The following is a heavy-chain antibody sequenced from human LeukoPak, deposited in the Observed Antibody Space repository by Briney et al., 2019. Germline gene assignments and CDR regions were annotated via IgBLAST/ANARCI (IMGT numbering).Heavy chain of an antibody. CDR1: GGSISSYY. CDR3: ARHYSVRGNTYYYAMDV. Sequence: PSETLSLTCTVSGGSISSYYWSWIRQPPGKGLEWIGFFYYSGSTNYNPSLKSRVTISIDTSKNQFSLKLSSVTAADTAVYYCARHYSVRGNTYYYAMDVWGQGTTVTVSS. CDR2: FYYSGST. V-gene: IGHV4-59*08. J-gene: IGHJ6*02. D-gene: IGHD3-10*01.